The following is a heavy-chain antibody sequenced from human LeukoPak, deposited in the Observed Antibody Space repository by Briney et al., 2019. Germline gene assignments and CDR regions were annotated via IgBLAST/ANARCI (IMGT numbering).Heavy chain of an antibody. CDR1: GFTFSSYA. CDR2: ISYDGSNK. Sequence: GRSLRLSCAASGFTFSSYAMHWVRQAPGKGLEWVAVISYDGSNKYYADSVKGRFTISRDNSKNTLYLQMNSLRAEDTAVYYCAREEPDSSGYYRWARFDYWGQGTLVTVSS. CDR3: AREEPDSSGYYRWARFDY. V-gene: IGHV3-30-3*01. J-gene: IGHJ4*02. D-gene: IGHD3-22*01.